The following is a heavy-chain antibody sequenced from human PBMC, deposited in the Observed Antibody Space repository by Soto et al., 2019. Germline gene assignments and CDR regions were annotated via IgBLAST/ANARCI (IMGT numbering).Heavy chain of an antibody. J-gene: IGHJ2*01. D-gene: IGHD4-17*01. CDR3: ARVDYGDYGWYFDL. CDR2: IYSGGAT. Sequence: EVQLVESGGNLIQPGGSLRLSCAASGFTVTNKYMTWVRQAPGKGLEWVSLIYSGGATSYADYVKGRFTISRDNSKDILYLQLKSLRAEDTAVYYCARVDYGDYGWYFDLWGRGTLVTVSS. V-gene: IGHV3-53*01. CDR1: GFTVTNKY.